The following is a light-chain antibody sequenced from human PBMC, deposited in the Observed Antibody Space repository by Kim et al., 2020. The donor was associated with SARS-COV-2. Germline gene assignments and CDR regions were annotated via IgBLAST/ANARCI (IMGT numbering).Light chain of an antibody. J-gene: IGKJ4*01. Sequence: FPGESATLACRASRDVGISLAWYQQTPGQSPRLLIYDAAIRAAGIPDRFSGSGSGTDFTLTIGSLAPEDFAIYYCQQRGNWPPALTFGGGTKLEI. CDR3: QQRGNWPPALT. CDR2: DAA. V-gene: IGKV3-11*01. CDR1: RDVGIS.